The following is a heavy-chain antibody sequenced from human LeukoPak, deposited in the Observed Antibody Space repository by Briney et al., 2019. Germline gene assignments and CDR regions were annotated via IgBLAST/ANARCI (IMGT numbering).Heavy chain of an antibody. CDR2: INPSGGST. J-gene: IGHJ4*02. CDR1: GYTFTSYY. D-gene: IGHD2-2*01. Sequence: ASVKVSCKASGYTFTSYYMHWVRQAPGQGLEWMGIINPSGGSTSYAQKFQGRVTMTRDTSTSTVYMELSSLRSEDTAVHYCASLGHCSSTSCPDHDYWGQGTLVTVSS. CDR3: ASLGHCSSTSCPDHDY. V-gene: IGHV1-46*01.